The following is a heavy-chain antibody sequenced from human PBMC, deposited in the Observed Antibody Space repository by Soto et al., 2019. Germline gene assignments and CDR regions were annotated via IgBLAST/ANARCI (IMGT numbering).Heavy chain of an antibody. D-gene: IGHD2-8*02. CDR2: IFDSGTT. J-gene: IGHJ4*02. Sequence: QVRLEQSGPVLVKPSQTVSLTCNISGGSITSTNHYWSWIRQSPREGLEWIGYIFDSGTTHYNPSFKGRVTILGDTSQSQFSLTMHSVTVADSAVYYWAREVSGTGAFDYSGRGTLVTVSS. CDR1: GGSITSTNHY. CDR3: AREVSGTGAFDY. V-gene: IGHV4-31*02.